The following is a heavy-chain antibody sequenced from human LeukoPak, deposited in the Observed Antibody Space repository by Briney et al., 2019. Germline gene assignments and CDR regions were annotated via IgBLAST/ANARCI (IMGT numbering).Heavy chain of an antibody. D-gene: IGHD6-13*01. CDR1: GYTFTSYD. CDR3: ARGDSSSWYGGGYYYYMDV. CDR2: TNPNSGNT. V-gene: IGHV1-8*01. J-gene: IGHJ6*03. Sequence: ASGKVSCKASGYTFTSYDINWVRQGTGQGLGWMGWTNPNSGNTGYAQKFQGRVTMTRNTSITTTDMELSSLRSEDPAVHYCARGDSSSWYGGGYYYYMDVWGKGSTVTVSS.